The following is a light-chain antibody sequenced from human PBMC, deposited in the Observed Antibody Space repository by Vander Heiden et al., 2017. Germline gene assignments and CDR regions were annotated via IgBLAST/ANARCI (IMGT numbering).Light chain of an antibody. CDR3: AALDDSLNGPV. CDR2: SNN. CDR1: RSNIGRNT. J-gene: IGLJ2*01. V-gene: IGLV1-44*01. Sequence: QSVLTPPPSASGTPGQRGTISCPGSRSNIGRNTGNWYQQLPGTAPKFLIYSNNQLPSGVPDRFSGSKSGTSASLAISGLQSEDEADYYCAALDDSLNGPVFGGGTKLTVL.